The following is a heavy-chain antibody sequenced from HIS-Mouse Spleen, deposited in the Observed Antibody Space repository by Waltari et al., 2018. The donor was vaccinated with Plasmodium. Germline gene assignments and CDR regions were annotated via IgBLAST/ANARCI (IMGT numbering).Heavy chain of an antibody. Sequence: EVQLVESGGGLVQPGGSLRLSCAASGFTFSSYGMGWVRQAPGKGVEWVAKIKQDGSEKYYVDSVKGRFTISRDNAKNSLYLQMNSLRAEDTAVYYCARGRVAVAGTAYWGQGTLVTVSS. CDR1: GFTFSSYG. D-gene: IGHD6-19*01. J-gene: IGHJ4*02. CDR3: ARGRVAVAGTAY. CDR2: IKQDGSEK. V-gene: IGHV3-7*01.